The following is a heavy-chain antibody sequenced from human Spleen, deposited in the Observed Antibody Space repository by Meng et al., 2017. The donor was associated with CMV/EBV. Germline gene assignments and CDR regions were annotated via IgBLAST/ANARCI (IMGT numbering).Heavy chain of an antibody. D-gene: IGHD3-16*01. CDR2: ISSSSSYI. J-gene: IGHJ6*02. V-gene: IGHV3-21*01. CDR3: ARDMGGYGMDV. CDR1: GFTFSTYT. Sequence: GGSLRLSCAASGFTFSTYTMNWVRQAPGKGLEWVSSISSSSSYIYYADSVKGRFTISRDNAKNSLYLQMNSLRAEDTAVYYCARDMGGYGMDVWGQGTTVTVSS.